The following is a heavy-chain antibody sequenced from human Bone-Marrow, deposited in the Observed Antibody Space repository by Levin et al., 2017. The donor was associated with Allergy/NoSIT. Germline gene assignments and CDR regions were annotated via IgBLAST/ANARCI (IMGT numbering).Heavy chain of an antibody. CDR2: IKPDGSEK. CDR3: ARSWTLAY. Sequence: AGGSLRLSCAASGFFFGSFWMSWVRQAPGKGLEWVANIKPDGSEKYYVDSVKGRFTISRDNANNSLFLQMSSLRVEDTAVYYCARSWTLAYWGQGTLVTVSS. V-gene: IGHV3-7*01. J-gene: IGHJ4*02. D-gene: IGHD3/OR15-3a*01. CDR1: GFFFGSFW.